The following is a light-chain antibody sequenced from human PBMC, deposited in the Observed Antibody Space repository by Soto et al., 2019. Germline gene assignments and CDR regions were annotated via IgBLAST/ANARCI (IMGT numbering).Light chain of an antibody. CDR2: AVS. Sequence: DFHNKQPPVCVFASLVDRVTIPCLASQGISSWLAWYQQKPVKDPKVLIYAVSSLQSGVPSRFSGSGSGTDFTLTISSLQPEDFATYYCQQSYSTPWTFGQGTKVDIK. CDR1: QGISSW. CDR3: QQSYSTPWT. V-gene: IGKV1-12*01. J-gene: IGKJ1*01.